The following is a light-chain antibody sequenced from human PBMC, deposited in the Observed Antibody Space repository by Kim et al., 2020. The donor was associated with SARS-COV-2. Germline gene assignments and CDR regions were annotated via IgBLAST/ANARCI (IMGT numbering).Light chain of an antibody. V-gene: IGKV1-9*01. J-gene: IGKJ4*01. CDR2: GAS. CDR3: QQLKSYPVT. CDR1: QGISSY. Sequence: DIQLTQSPSFLSASVGDRVTITCRASQGISSYLAWYQQKPGKAPNLLIYGASALQSGVPSRFSGSGSGTEFTLTISDLQPEDFATYFSQQLKSYPVTFGGGTKVDIK.